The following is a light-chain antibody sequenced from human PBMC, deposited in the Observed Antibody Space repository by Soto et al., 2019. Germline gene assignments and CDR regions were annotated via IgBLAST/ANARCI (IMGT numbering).Light chain of an antibody. CDR1: QSISLN. V-gene: IGKV3-15*01. CDR2: GAS. CDR3: QQYNNWPLT. J-gene: IGKJ4*01. Sequence: ETEMTQSPATLSVCPWEIVTLSCRASQSISLNLAWYQQKTGQAPRLLIYGASTGATGLPARVSGSGSGTEFTLTISSLQSEDFPLYYCQQYNNWPLTFGGGTKVDI.